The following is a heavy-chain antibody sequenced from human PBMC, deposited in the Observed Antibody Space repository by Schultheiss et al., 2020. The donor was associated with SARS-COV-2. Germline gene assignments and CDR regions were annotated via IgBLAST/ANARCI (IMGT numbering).Heavy chain of an antibody. Sequence: GGSLRLSCAASGFTFSSYAMHWVRQAPGKGLEWVSAISGSGGSTYYADSVKGRFTISRENAKNSLYLQMNSLRAEDTAVYYCARDTEMATISFGGQGTLVTVSS. D-gene: IGHD5-24*01. CDR2: ISGSGGST. J-gene: IGHJ4*02. CDR1: GFTFSSYA. CDR3: ARDTEMATISF. V-gene: IGHV3-23*01.